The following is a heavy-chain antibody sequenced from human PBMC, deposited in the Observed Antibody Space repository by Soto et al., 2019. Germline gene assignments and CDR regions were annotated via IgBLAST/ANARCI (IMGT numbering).Heavy chain of an antibody. J-gene: IGHJ5*02. Sequence: SETLSLTCCVSGGSLNNFYWNWIRQTAGKGLEWIGRIHASGNTNYNPSLKSRATLSVDTSKNQFSLKVRSVTAADTAVYYCARSSHKESWFDPWGKGTLFTASS. CDR1: GGSLNNFY. D-gene: IGHD6-19*01. CDR2: IHASGNT. CDR3: ARSSHKESWFDP. V-gene: IGHV4-4*07.